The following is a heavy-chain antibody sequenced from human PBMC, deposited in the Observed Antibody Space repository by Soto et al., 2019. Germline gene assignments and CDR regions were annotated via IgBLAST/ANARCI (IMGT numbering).Heavy chain of an antibody. V-gene: IGHV1-18*01. J-gene: IGHJ6*03. CDR3: AKADSNYAGRFSYYYIDV. D-gene: IGHD4-4*01. CDR1: GYTFRSYG. Sequence: QVQLVQSGTEVKKPGASVKVSCKASGYTFRSYGISWVRQAPGQGLEWMGWISGYNGNTHYSQKFQGKVTMTTDTPTSTAYMELRNLRSDDTAVYYCAKADSNYAGRFSYYYIDVWGTGTMVTVSS. CDR2: ISGYNGNT.